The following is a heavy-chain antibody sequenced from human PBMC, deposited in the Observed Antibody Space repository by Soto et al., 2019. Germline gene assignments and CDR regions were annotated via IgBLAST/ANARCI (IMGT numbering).Heavy chain of an antibody. CDR2: VYYTGST. CDR3: ARSVAVPGAHIDY. CDR1: GGSISGPY. V-gene: IGHV4-59*11. D-gene: IGHD6-19*01. J-gene: IGHJ4*02. Sequence: SETLSLTCSVSGGSISGPYRSWIRQSPGKGLEWLGYVYYTGSTNNSPSLRSRVSISVDTSKNEFSLRLSSVTAADTAVYFCARSVAVPGAHIDYWGQGTQVTVSS.